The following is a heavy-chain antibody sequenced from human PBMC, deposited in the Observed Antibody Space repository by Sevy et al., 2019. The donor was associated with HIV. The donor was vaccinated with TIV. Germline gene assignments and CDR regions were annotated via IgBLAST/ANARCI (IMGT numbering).Heavy chain of an antibody. V-gene: IGHV3-21*01. CDR1: GFTFSSYS. D-gene: IGHD3-22*01. CDR2: ISISSSYI. Sequence: GGSLRLSCAASGFTFSSYSMNWVRQAPGMGLEWVSSISISSSYIYYADSVKGRFTISRDNAKNSLYLQMNSLRAEDTAVYYCARDPAYYYDSSGYYYDYWGQGTLVTVSS. CDR3: ARDPAYYYDSSGYYYDY. J-gene: IGHJ4*02.